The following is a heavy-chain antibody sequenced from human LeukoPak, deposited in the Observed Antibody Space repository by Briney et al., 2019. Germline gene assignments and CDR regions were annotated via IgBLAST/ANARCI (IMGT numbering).Heavy chain of an antibody. CDR1: GGSFSGYY. CDR2: IYYSGST. V-gene: IGHV4-34*01. J-gene: IGHJ4*02. D-gene: IGHD3-22*01. CDR3: ARSILVVVTHADYFDY. Sequence: SETLSLTCAVYGGSFSGYYWSWIRQPPGKGLEWIGSIYYSGSTYYNPSLKSRVTISVDTSKNQFSLKLSSVTAADTAVYYCARSILVVVTHADYFDYWGQGTLVTVSS.